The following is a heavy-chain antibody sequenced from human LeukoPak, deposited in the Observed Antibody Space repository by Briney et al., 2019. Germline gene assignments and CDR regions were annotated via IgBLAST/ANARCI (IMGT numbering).Heavy chain of an antibody. J-gene: IGHJ4*02. CDR2: INHSGST. V-gene: IGHV4-34*01. Sequence: PSETLSLTCAVYGGSFSGYYWSWIRQPPGKGLEWIGEINHSGSTNYNPSLKSRVTISVDTSKNQFSLKLSSVTAADTAVYYCARIRQFVPTNDYWGQGTLVTVSS. CDR3: ARIRQFVPTNDY. CDR1: GGSFSGYY. D-gene: IGHD4/OR15-4a*01.